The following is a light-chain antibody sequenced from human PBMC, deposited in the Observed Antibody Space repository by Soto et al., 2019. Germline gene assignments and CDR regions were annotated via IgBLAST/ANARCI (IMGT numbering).Light chain of an antibody. CDR1: QTVSSN. Sequence: EIVMTQSPATLSVPPGERATLSCRASQTVSSNLAWYQQKPGQAPRLLIYGASTRATGIPARFSGSGSGTEFTLTISSLRSEDFAVYYCQQYNNWPPAFGQGTRLEIK. J-gene: IGKJ5*01. CDR2: GAS. CDR3: QQYNNWPPA. V-gene: IGKV3D-15*01.